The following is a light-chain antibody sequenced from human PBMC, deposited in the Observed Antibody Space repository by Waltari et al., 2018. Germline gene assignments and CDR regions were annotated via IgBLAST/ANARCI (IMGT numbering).Light chain of an antibody. V-gene: IGLV2-23*01. J-gene: IGLJ1*01. CDR1: SSDVGSYNL. CDR3: CSYAGSSTYV. CDR2: EGS. Sequence: QSALTQPASVSGSPGQSITISCTGTSSDVGSYNLFSWYQQHPGKATKLMIYEGSKRPSGVSNRFSGSKSGNTASLTISGLQAEDEADYYCCSYAGSSTYVFGTGTKVTVL.